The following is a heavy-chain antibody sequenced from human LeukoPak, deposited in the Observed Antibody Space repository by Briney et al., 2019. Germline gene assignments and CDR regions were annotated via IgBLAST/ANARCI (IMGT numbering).Heavy chain of an antibody. CDR1: GGTFSSYA. D-gene: IGHD6-13*01. Sequence: SVKVSCKASGGTFSSYAISWVRQAPGQGLEWMGGIIPIFGTANYAQKFQGRITITADRSTSTAYMELSSLRSEDTAVYYCARDVPYSSSWYYYYMDVWGKGTTVTVSS. CDR2: IIPIFGTA. CDR3: ARDVPYSSSWYYYYMDV. V-gene: IGHV1-69*06. J-gene: IGHJ6*03.